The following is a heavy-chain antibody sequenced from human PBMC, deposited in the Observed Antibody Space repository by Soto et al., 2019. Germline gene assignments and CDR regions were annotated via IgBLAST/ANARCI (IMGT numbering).Heavy chain of an antibody. V-gene: IGHV4-59*01. D-gene: IGHD2-2*01. CDR3: ARVNGLPAAMVWFDP. J-gene: IGHJ5*02. CDR1: GGSISSYY. Sequence: SETLSLTCTVSGGSISSYYWSWIRQPPGKGLEWIGYIYYTGSINYNPSLKSRVTISVDTSKNQFSLKLSSVTAADTAVYYCARVNGLPAAMVWFDPWGQGTLVTVSS. CDR2: IYYTGSI.